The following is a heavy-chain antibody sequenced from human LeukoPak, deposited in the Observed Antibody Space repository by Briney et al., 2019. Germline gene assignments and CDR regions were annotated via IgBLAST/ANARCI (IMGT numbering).Heavy chain of an antibody. V-gene: IGHV3-7*02. CDR1: GFTFSTSW. Sequence: GGSLRLFCAASGFTFSTSWMSWVRQAPGKGLEWVANIKGDGSEKQYVDSVMGRFTVSRDNAKNSLYLQMNILRGDDTAVYYCAKYSGAYAIEYWGQGTLVTVSS. CDR2: IKGDGSEK. CDR3: AKYSGAYAIEY. J-gene: IGHJ4*02. D-gene: IGHD4-17*01.